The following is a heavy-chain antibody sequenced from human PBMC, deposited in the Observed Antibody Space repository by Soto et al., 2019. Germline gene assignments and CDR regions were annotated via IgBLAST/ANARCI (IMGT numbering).Heavy chain of an antibody. CDR3: TRGNALNGYTTQN. V-gene: IGHV4-34*01. CDR1: GGSFSGFY. D-gene: IGHD1-1*01. Sequence: QVQLQQWGAGLLKPSETLSLTCAISGGSFSGFYSSWIPQPPGKGLAWIGEINPIGITHYNPSLKSGVSISLNTCKSQFSLYLSSVPAADSAVYYCTRGNALNGYTTQNWGKGAVLTVAS. J-gene: IGHJ4*02. CDR2: INPIGIT.